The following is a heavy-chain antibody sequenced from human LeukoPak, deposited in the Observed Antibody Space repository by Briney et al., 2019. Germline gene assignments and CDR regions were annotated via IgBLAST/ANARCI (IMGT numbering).Heavy chain of an antibody. Sequence: SETLSLTCSVSGDSVSRSDSYWDWIRQPPGKGLEWIGTIYYSGRTYYSPSLKSRVTMSVDPSNNQFSLTLRSVTAADTAVYYCARRRYYDGSGYLEWGEGTLLSVSS. CDR1: GDSVSRSDSY. CDR2: IYYSGRT. CDR3: ARRRYYDGSGYLE. V-gene: IGHV4-39*01. D-gene: IGHD3-22*01. J-gene: IGHJ1*01.